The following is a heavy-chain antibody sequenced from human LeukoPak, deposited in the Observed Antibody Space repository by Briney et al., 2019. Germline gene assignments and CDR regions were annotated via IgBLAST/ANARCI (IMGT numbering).Heavy chain of an antibody. CDR3: ARMTGYYDGSGYYYSDY. D-gene: IGHD3-22*01. Sequence: RGSLRLSCAASGFTFSSYEMNWVRQAPGKGLEWVSYISISGSTIYYADPVKGRFTISRDNAKNSLYLQMNSLRAEATAVYYCARMTGYYDGSGYYYSDYWGQGTLVTVSS. CDR2: ISISGSTI. V-gene: IGHV3-48*03. J-gene: IGHJ4*02. CDR1: GFTFSSYE.